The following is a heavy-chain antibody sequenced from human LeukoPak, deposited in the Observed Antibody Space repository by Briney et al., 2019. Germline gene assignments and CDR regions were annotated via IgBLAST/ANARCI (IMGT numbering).Heavy chain of an antibody. CDR2: INPNNGGT. D-gene: IGHD2-21*01. Sequence: ASVKVSCKASGYTFTGYYMHWLRQAPGQGLEWMGWINPNNGGTNYAQKFQGRVTMTRDTSISTAYMELSRLRSDDTAVYYSARDCGTSAVGNWGQGTLVTVSS. V-gene: IGHV1-2*02. J-gene: IGHJ4*02. CDR3: ARDCGTSAVGN. CDR1: GYTFTGYY.